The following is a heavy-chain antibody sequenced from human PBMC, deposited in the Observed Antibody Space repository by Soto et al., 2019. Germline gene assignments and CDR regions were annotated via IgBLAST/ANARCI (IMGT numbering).Heavy chain of an antibody. Sequence: GESLKISCAASGFTFSSYAMSWVRQAPGKGLEWVSAISGSGGSTYYADSVKGRFTISRDNSKNTLYLQMNSLRAEDTAVYYCAKGRFLEWAYYFDYWGQGTLVTVSS. D-gene: IGHD3-3*01. CDR1: GFTFSSYA. CDR2: ISGSGGST. J-gene: IGHJ4*02. CDR3: AKGRFLEWAYYFDY. V-gene: IGHV3-23*01.